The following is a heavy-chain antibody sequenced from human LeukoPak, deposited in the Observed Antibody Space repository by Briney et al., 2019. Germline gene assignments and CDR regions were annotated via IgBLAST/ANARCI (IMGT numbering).Heavy chain of an antibody. D-gene: IGHD1-1*01. J-gene: IGHJ5*02. Sequence: GGSLRLSCATSGFTFSSYSMNWVRQAPGKGLEWVSSISSSSSYIYYADSVKGRFTISRDNAKNSLYLQMNSLRAEDTAVYYCARGGTSWFDPWGQGTLVTVSS. CDR3: ARGGTSWFDP. CDR2: ISSSSSYI. CDR1: GFTFSSYS. V-gene: IGHV3-21*01.